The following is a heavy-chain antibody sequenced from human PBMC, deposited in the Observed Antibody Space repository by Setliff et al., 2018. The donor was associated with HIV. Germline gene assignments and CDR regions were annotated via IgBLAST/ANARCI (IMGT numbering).Heavy chain of an antibody. Sequence: SETLSLTCTVSGGSISSVNYYWNWIRQPAGKGLEWIGRIYASGSPTYNSSLESRVTTSVDTSKNHFSLRLNSVTAADTAVYFCARAPRYYRGWYIPEYFDNWGEGTLVTVSS. V-gene: IGHV4-61*02. D-gene: IGHD6-19*01. CDR2: IYASGSP. J-gene: IGHJ4*02. CDR1: GGSISSVNYY. CDR3: ARAPRYYRGWYIPEYFDN.